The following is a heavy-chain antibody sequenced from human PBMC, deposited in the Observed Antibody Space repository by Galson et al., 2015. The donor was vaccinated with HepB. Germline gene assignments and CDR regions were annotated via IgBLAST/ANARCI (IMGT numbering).Heavy chain of an antibody. J-gene: IGHJ4*02. CDR2: ISGSGGST. Sequence: SLRLSCAASGFTFSSYAMSWVRQAPGKGLEWVSAISGSGGSTYYADSVKGRFTISRDNSKNTLYLQMNSLRAEDTAVYYCAKVSRGGGSYYSCWEGIDYWGQGTPVTVSS. D-gene: IGHD2-15*01. CDR1: GFTFSSYA. V-gene: IGHV3-23*01. CDR3: AKVSRGGGSYYSCWEGIDY.